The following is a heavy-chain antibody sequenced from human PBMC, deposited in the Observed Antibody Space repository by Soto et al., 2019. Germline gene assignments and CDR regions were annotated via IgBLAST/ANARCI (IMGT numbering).Heavy chain of an antibody. D-gene: IGHD3-22*01. V-gene: IGHV3-23*01. CDR3: AKDLGYYDSSGYDY. J-gene: IGHJ4*02. Sequence: XVSLRLSCAASGFTFSSYAMSWVRQAPGKGLEWVSAISGSGGSTYYADSVKGRFTISRDNSKNTLYLQMNSLRAEDTAVYYCAKDLGYYDSSGYDYWGQGTLVTLSS. CDR2: ISGSGGST. CDR1: GFTFSSYA.